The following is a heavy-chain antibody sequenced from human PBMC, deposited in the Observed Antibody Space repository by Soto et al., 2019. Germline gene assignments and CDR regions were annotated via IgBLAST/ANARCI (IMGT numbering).Heavy chain of an antibody. J-gene: IGHJ6*04. V-gene: IGHV1-69*08. CDR1: GGTFSSYT. D-gene: IGHD3-16*01. CDR3: AREHRQGGGVMDV. CDR2: IIPILGIA. Sequence: QVQLVQSGAEVKKPGSSVKVSCKASGGTFSSYTISWVRQAPGQGLEWMGRIIPILGIANYAQKFQGRVTITADKSPSTAYMELSSLRSEDTAVYYCAREHRQGGGVMDVWGKGTTVTVSS.